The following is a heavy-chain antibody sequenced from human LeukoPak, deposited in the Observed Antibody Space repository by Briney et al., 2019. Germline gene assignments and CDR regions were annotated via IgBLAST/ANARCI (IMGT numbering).Heavy chain of an antibody. CDR3: ARARVANNYYYYYMDV. CDR1: GFTFNNYA. J-gene: IGHJ6*03. CDR2: IKQDGSDK. Sequence: PGGSLRLSCAASGFTFNNYAMSWVRQAPGKGLEWVANIKQDGSDKYYVDSVKGRFTISRDNAKNSLYLQMNSLRAEDTAVYYCARARVANNYYYYYMDVWGKGTTVTVSS. V-gene: IGHV3-7*01. D-gene: IGHD5-12*01.